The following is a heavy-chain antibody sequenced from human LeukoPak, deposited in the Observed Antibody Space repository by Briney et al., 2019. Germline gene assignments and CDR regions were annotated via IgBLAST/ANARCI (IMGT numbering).Heavy chain of an antibody. CDR3: ARGDLWFGELSRFDP. CDR2: IYYSGST. CDR1: GGSISSYY. V-gene: IGHV4-59*01. D-gene: IGHD3-10*01. Sequence: SETLSLTCTVSGGSISSYYWSWIRQPPGKGLEWIGYIYYSGSTNYNPSLKSRVTISVDTSKNQFSLKLSSVTAADTAVYYYARGDLWFGELSRFDPWGQGTLVTVSS. J-gene: IGHJ5*02.